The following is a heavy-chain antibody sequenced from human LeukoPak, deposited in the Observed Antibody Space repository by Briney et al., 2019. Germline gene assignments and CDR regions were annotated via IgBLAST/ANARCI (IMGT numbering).Heavy chain of an antibody. CDR2: ISSSSSYI. V-gene: IGHV3-21*01. CDR1: GFTFSSYS. Sequence: GSLRLSCAASGFTFSSYSMNWVRQAPGKGLEWVSSISSSSSYIYYADSVKGRFTISRDNAKNSLYLQMNSLRAEDTAVYYCARAAGEMATIRYWGQGTLVTVSS. CDR3: ARAAGEMATIRY. J-gene: IGHJ4*02. D-gene: IGHD5-24*01.